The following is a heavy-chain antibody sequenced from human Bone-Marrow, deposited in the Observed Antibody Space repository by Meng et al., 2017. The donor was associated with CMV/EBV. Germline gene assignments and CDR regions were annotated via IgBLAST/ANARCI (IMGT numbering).Heavy chain of an antibody. J-gene: IGHJ4*02. CDR1: GYTFTGYY. CDR3: AREVYSSPYYFDY. Sequence: ASVKVSCKASGYTFTGYYMHWVRQAPGQGLQWMGRIHPSSGATKYARKFQGRVTMTWDSSTTTAYMELGSLTSDDTAVFYCAREVYSSPYYFDYWGQGTLVTVSS. D-gene: IGHD3-22*01. V-gene: IGHV1-2*02. CDR2: IHPSSGAT.